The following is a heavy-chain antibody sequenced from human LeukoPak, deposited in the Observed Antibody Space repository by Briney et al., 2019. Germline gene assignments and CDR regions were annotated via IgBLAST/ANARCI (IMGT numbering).Heavy chain of an antibody. CDR3: ARADCSSSTCYLRRSWFDP. CDR2: ISTSSRYI. Sequence: GGSLRLSCAASGFTLSNYDMNWVRQAPGQGLEWVSSISTSSRYIYYKDSVRGRFTNSRDDAKNSLYLEMNSLRAEDTAVYYCARADCSSSTCYLRRSWFDPWGQGTLVTVSS. D-gene: IGHD2-2*01. J-gene: IGHJ5*02. V-gene: IGHV3-21*01. CDR1: GFTLSNYD.